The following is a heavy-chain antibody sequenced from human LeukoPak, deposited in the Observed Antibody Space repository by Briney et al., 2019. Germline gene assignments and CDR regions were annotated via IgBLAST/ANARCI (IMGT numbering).Heavy chain of an antibody. CDR3: ARDPTSGRLDEYFPH. CDR2: ISDTSNII. J-gene: IGHJ1*01. CDR1: GFTFSSYE. D-gene: IGHD1-26*01. V-gene: IGHV3-48*03. Sequence: GGSLRLSCAASGFTFSSYEMNWVRQAPGKGLEWVSFISDTSNIIYYADSVKGRFTISRDNTKNSLYLQMNSLRAEDTAFYYCARDPTSGRLDEYFPHWGQGTLVTVSS.